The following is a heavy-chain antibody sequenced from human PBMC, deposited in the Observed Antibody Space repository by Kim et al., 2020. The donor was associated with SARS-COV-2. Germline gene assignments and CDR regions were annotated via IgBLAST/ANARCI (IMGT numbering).Heavy chain of an antibody. CDR3: AKDKLGWGSSWFCDY. CDR1: GFTFSSYG. J-gene: IGHJ4*02. Sequence: GGSLRLSCAASGFTFSSYGMHWVRQAPGKGLEWVAAISYDGSNKYYADSVKGRFTISRDNSKNTLYLQMNSLRAEDTAVYYCAKDKLGWGSSWFCDYWGQGALGTVSS. V-gene: IGHV3-30*18. D-gene: IGHD6-13*01. CDR2: ISYDGSNK.